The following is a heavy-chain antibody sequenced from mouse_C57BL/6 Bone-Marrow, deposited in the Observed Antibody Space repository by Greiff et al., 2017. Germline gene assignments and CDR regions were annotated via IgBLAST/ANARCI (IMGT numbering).Heavy chain of an antibody. J-gene: IGHJ1*03. D-gene: IGHD1-1*01. CDR3: ARDYYYGSVYWYFDV. V-gene: IGHV1-81*01. Sequence: QVQLQQSGAELARPGASVKLSCKASGYTFTSYGISWVKQRTGQGLEWIGEIYPRSGNTYYNEKFKGKATLTADKSSSTAYMELRSLTSEDSAVYFCARDYYYGSVYWYFDVWGTGTTVTVSS. CDR2: IYPRSGNT. CDR1: GYTFTSYG.